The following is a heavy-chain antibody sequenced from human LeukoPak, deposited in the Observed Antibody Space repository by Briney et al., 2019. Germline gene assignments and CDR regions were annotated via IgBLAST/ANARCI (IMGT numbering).Heavy chain of an antibody. CDR3: ARNTYYDFWSGYWDNWFDP. CDR2: IRGSGGST. Sequence: PGGSLRLSCAASGFTFSSYAMSWVRQAPGKGLEWVSAIRGSGGSTYYADSVKGRFAISRDNSKNTLYLQINSLRAEDTAVYYCARNTYYDFWSGYWDNWFDPWGQGTLVTVSS. CDR1: GFTFSSYA. J-gene: IGHJ5*02. D-gene: IGHD3-3*01. V-gene: IGHV3-23*01.